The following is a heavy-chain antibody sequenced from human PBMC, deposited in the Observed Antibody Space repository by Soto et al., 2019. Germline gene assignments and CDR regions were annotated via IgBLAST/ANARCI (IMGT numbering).Heavy chain of an antibody. J-gene: IGHJ6*02. D-gene: IGHD2-8*01. Sequence: EVQLVESGGGLVKPGGSLRLSCAASGFTFSNAWMNWVRQAPGKGLEWVGRIKSKTDGGTTDYAAPVKGRFTISRDDSKNTLYLQMNSLKTEDTAVYYCTTDVYCTNGVCYFGPPDKYYYYGMDVWGQGTTVTVSS. CDR1: GFTFSNAW. CDR3: TTDVYCTNGVCYFGPPDKYYYYGMDV. V-gene: IGHV3-15*07. CDR2: IKSKTDGGTT.